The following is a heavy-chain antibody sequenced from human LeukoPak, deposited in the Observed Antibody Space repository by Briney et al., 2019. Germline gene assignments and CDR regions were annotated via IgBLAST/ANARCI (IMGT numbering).Heavy chain of an antibody. Sequence: PSETLSLTCTVSGGSISSSSYYWGWIRQPPGKGLEWIGSIYYSGSTYYNPSLKSRVTISVDTSKNQSSLKLSSVTAADTAVYYCATLGNSGNYYYMDVWGKGTTVTVSS. V-gene: IGHV4-39*01. CDR3: ATLGNSGNYYYMDV. D-gene: IGHD4-23*01. J-gene: IGHJ6*03. CDR1: GGSISSSSYY. CDR2: IYYSGST.